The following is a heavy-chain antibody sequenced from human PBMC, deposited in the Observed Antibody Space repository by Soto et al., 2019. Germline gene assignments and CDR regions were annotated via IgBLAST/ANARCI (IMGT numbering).Heavy chain of an antibody. V-gene: IGHV3-23*01. CDR1: GFSFSSYA. CDR2: ISGSGGST. Sequence: PGGSLRLSCAASGFSFSSYAMSWVRQAPGKGLEWVSAISGSGGSTYYADSVKGRFTISRDNSKNTLYLQMNSLRAEDTAVYYCAKGLYDILTGYYKRSYVSYGDAFDIWGQGTMVTVSS. CDR3: AKGLYDILTGYYKRSYVSYGDAFDI. J-gene: IGHJ3*02. D-gene: IGHD3-9*01.